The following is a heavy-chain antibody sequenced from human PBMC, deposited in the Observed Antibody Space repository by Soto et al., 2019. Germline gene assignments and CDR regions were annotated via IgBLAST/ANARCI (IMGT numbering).Heavy chain of an antibody. V-gene: IGHV3-23*01. D-gene: IGHD2-2*01. CDR3: AKGSSDIVVVPAAPSYYYYYYMDV. CDR1: GFTCSSYA. J-gene: IGHJ6*03. CDR2: ISGSGGST. Sequence: GGSLRLSCAASGFTCSSYAMSWVRQAPGKGLEWVSAISGSGGSTYYADSVKGRFTISRDNSKNTLYLQMNSLRAEDTAVYYCAKGSSDIVVVPAAPSYYYYYYMDVWGKGTTVTVSS.